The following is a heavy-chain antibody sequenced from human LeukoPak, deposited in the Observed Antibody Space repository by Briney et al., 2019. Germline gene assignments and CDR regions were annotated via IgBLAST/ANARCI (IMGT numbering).Heavy chain of an antibody. CDR2: MNSDGSTT. Sequence: GGSLRLSCAASGFTFSSYWMHWVRHAPGKGLVWVSRMNSDGSTTNYADSVKGRFTISRDNAKNTLYLQMNSLRGEDTAVYYCARAGQYSSKYWFDPWGQGTLVTVSS. D-gene: IGHD6-13*01. J-gene: IGHJ5*02. V-gene: IGHV3-74*01. CDR3: ARAGQYSSKYWFDP. CDR1: GFTFSSYW.